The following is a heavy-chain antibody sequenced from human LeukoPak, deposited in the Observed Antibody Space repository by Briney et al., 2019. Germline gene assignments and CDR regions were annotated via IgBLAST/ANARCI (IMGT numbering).Heavy chain of an antibody. J-gene: IGHJ4*02. CDR3: ARDGLQFLDY. V-gene: IGHV3-48*04. CDR2: ITNSGNSK. D-gene: IGHD4-11*01. Sequence: GGSLRLSCAASEFTFSSYSMNWVRQAPGKGLEWVSYITNSGNSKSYADSVKGRFTISRDNAKNSLYLQMNSLRAEDTAVYYCARDGLQFLDYWGQGTLVTVSS. CDR1: EFTFSSYS.